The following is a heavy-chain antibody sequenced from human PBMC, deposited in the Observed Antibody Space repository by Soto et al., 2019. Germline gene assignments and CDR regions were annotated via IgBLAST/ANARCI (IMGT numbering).Heavy chain of an antibody. CDR3: ARLVGATTSGFGY. V-gene: IGHV5-51*01. J-gene: IGHJ4*02. CDR2: IYPGGSDS. D-gene: IGHD1-26*01. CDR1: GYSFITYW. Sequence: GESLKSSCTASGYSFITYWIGWVRQMPGKGLEWLGVIYPGGSDSRYSPSFQGLVTISADESVSTAYLQWSSLRASDTAMYYCARLVGATTSGFGYWGQGTLVTVSS.